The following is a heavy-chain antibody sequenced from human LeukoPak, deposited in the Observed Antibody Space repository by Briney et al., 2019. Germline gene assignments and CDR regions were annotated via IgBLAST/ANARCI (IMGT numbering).Heavy chain of an antibody. V-gene: IGHV4-59*01. J-gene: IGHJ3*02. CDR2: IYYSGAT. Sequence: SETLSLTCTVSGGSLSSYFWSWIRQPPGKGLEWIGYIYYSGATNYNPSLRSRVTISRDTSKNQFSLEVTSLTAADTAVYYCARGRFLDWLIGAFDIWGQGTLVTVSS. CDR1: GGSLSSYF. CDR3: ARGRFLDWLIGAFDI. D-gene: IGHD3/OR15-3a*01.